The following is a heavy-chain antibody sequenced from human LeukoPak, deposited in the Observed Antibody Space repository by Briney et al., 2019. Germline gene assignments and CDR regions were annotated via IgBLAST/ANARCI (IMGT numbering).Heavy chain of an antibody. CDR2: IGASGSPI. CDR3: ARDPPLDGLGDY. D-gene: IGHD5-24*01. J-gene: IGHJ4*02. CDR1: GFTFSNFE. Sequence: GGSLRLSCAASGFTFSNFEMNWVRQAPGRGLEWVAYIGASGSPIYYADSVKGRFTISRDNSKNTLYLQMNSLRIEDTAVYYCARDPPLDGLGDYWGQGTLVTVSS. V-gene: IGHV3-48*03.